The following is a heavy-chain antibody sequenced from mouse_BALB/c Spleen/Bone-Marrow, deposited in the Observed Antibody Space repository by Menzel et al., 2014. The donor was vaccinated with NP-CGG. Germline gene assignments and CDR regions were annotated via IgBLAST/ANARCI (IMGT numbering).Heavy chain of an antibody. D-gene: IGHD1-1*01. CDR3: TRHYYGSSFDY. Sequence: EVHLVESGGGLVQPGGSMKLSCVAPGFTFSNYWMNWVRQSPEKGLEWVAEIRLKSNNYATHYAESVKGRFTISRDDSKSSVYLQMNNLRAEDTGIYYCTRHYYGSSFDYWGQGTTLTVSS. J-gene: IGHJ2*01. CDR1: GFTFSNYW. V-gene: IGHV6-6*02. CDR2: IRLKSNNYAT.